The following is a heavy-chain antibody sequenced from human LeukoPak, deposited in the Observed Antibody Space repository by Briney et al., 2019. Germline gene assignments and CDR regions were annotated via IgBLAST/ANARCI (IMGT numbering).Heavy chain of an antibody. Sequence: GGSLRLSCAASGFTFSRYWMHWVRQAPGKGLVWVSRINSDGSSSTYADSVKGRFTISRDNAKNTLYLQMNSLRVEDTAVYYCARSEYSFDYWSQGTLVTVSS. J-gene: IGHJ4*02. CDR1: GFTFSRYW. V-gene: IGHV3-74*01. CDR3: ARSEYSFDY. CDR2: INSDGSSS.